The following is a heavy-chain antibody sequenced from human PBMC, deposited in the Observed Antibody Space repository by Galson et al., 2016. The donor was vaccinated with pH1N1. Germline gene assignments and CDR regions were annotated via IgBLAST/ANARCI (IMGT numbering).Heavy chain of an antibody. CDR3: ARDLTRRGSLPGYFFDS. CDR1: GFTFTAFT. D-gene: IGHD2-15*01. V-gene: IGHV3-48*04. CDR2: ISGGSRVK. J-gene: IGHJ4*02. Sequence: LRLSCAASGFTFTAFTMNWVRQAPGKGLEWVSYISGGSRVKNYADSVKGRFTISRDDARNSLYLQMNGLRAEDTAVYYCARDLTRRGSLPGYFFDSWGQGTLVAVSS.